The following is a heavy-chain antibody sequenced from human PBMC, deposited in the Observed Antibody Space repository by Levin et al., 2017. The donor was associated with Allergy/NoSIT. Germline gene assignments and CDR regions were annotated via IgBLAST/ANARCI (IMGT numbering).Heavy chain of an antibody. CDR1: GFPFSSYA. CDR2: ISGNGGST. Sequence: PGGSLRLSCAVSGFPFSSYAMHWVRQAPGKGLEGVSGISGNGGSTYYADSVKGRFTISRDNSNNMLYLQMNSLRAEDTAIYYCAKSQGPWPAPFDYWGQGTLVPVSS. D-gene: IGHD2-2*01. CDR3: AKSQGPWPAPFDY. V-gene: IGHV3-23*01. J-gene: IGHJ4*02.